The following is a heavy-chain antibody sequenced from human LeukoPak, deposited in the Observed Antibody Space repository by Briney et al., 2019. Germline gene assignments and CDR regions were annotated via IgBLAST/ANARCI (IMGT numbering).Heavy chain of an antibody. J-gene: IGHJ4*02. CDR3: ARGGYYYGSSGYSHLPDY. CDR2: INPSGGST. CDR1: GYTFTSYY. D-gene: IGHD3-22*01. V-gene: IGHV1-46*01. Sequence: ASVKVSCKASGYTFTSYYMHWVRQAPGQGLEWMGIINPSGGSTSYPQMFQGRVTITADESTSTAYMELSSLRSEDTAVYYCARGGYYYGSSGYSHLPDYWGQGTLVTVSA.